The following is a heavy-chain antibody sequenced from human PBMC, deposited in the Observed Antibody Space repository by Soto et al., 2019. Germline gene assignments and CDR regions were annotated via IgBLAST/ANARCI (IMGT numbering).Heavy chain of an antibody. CDR2: INHSGST. Sequence: SETLSLTCAVYGGSFSGYYWSWIRQPPGKGLEWIGEINHSGSTNYNPSLKSRVTISVDTSKNQFSLKLNSVTAEDTAVYYCARFCSSIAAAGTCLYYYYMDVWGKGTTVTVSS. J-gene: IGHJ6*03. D-gene: IGHD6-13*01. CDR3: ARFCSSIAAAGTCLYYYYMDV. V-gene: IGHV4-34*01. CDR1: GGSFSGYY.